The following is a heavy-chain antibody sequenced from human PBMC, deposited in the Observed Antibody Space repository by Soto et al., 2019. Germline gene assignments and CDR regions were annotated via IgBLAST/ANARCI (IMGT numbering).Heavy chain of an antibody. D-gene: IGHD2-15*01. Sequence: QVQLVQSGAEVKKPGSSVKVSCKASGGTFSSYTISWVRQAPGQGLEWMGRIIPILGIANYAQKFQGRVTIXXEXSMXPADMELSSLRSEDTAVYYCASSRLVVAATLGFDYWGQGTLVTVSS. CDR1: GGTFSSYT. CDR3: ASSRLVVAATLGFDY. CDR2: IIPILGIA. V-gene: IGHV1-69*02. J-gene: IGHJ4*02.